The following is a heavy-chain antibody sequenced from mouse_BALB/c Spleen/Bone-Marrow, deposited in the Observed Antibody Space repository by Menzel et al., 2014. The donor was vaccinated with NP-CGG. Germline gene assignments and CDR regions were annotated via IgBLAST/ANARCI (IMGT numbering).Heavy chain of an antibody. CDR2: INPDSSTL. V-gene: IGHV4-1*02. CDR3: ARPVYRYAPPAS. Sequence: EVMLVESGGGLVQPGGSLKLSCAASGFDFSRYWMSWVRRAPGKGLEWIGEINPDSSTLNYTPSLKDKFIISRDNAKNTLCLQMNKVRSEDTPLYYCARPVYRYAPPASWGQGTTLTDSS. J-gene: IGHJ2*01. D-gene: IGHD2-14*01. CDR1: GFDFSRYW.